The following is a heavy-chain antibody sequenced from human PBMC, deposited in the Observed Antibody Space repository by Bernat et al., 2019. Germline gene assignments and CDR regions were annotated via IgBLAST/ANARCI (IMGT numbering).Heavy chain of an antibody. J-gene: IGHJ4*02. D-gene: IGHD3-10*01. Sequence: QVQLVESGGGVVQPGRSLRLSCAASGFTFSSYGMHWVRQAPGKGLEWVGVIWYDGSNKYYADSVKGRFTISRDNSKNTLYLQMNSLKAEDTAVYYCARGGVGYYGSGRSTATTPDYWGQGTLVTVSS. CDR3: ARGGVGYYGSGRSTATTPDY. CDR1: GFTFSSYG. CDR2: IWYDGSNK. V-gene: IGHV3-33*01.